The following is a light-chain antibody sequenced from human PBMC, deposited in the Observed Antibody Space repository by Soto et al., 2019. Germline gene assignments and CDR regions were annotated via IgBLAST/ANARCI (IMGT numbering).Light chain of an antibody. J-gene: IGLJ1*01. Sequence: QSVLTQPRSVSGSPGQSVTISCTGTSSDVGGYNYVSWYQQHPGKAPKLMIYDVSERPSGVTDRFSASKSANTASLTISGLQAEDEADYYCCSYAGSYTYVFGTGTKVTVL. CDR2: DVS. V-gene: IGLV2-11*01. CDR3: CSYAGSYTYV. CDR1: SSDVGGYNY.